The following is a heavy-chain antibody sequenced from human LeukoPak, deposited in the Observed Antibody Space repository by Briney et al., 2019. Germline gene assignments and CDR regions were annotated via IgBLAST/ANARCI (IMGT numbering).Heavy chain of an antibody. CDR3: ARQIASAGTAGFDF. J-gene: IGHJ4*01. CDR1: GGSISSYY. Sequence: SETLSLTCTVSGGSISSYYWSCIRQPAGKGLEWIGRIYSTGSTNYNPSLKSRVTMSVDTSKNQFSLRLRSVTAADTAVYYCARQIASAGTAGFDFWGHGALVTVSS. CDR2: IYSTGST. D-gene: IGHD6-13*01. V-gene: IGHV4-4*07.